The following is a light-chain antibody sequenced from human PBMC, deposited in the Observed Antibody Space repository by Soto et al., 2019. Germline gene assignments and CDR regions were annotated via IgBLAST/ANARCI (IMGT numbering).Light chain of an antibody. Sequence: EIVVTQSPALLSVSPGDRVTISCVASQSVISSIAWYQQKLGQAPRLLIYDASSRATGIPDRFSGSGSGTDFTLTSSSLEPEDFAVYYCQQLNNWPLTFGGGTKVDI. V-gene: IGKV3-11*01. J-gene: IGKJ4*01. CDR2: DAS. CDR1: QSVISS. CDR3: QQLNNWPLT.